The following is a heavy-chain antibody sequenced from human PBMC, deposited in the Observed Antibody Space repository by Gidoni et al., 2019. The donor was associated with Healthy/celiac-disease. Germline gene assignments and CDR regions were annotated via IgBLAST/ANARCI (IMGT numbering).Heavy chain of an antibody. D-gene: IGHD3-9*01. CDR1: GYTFTSYG. CDR3: ARRMGYYDILTGYYPIYGMDV. CDR2: ISAYNGNT. V-gene: IGHV1-18*01. Sequence: QVQLVQSGAEVKKPGASVKVSCKASGYTFTSYGISWVRQAPGQGLEWMGWISAYNGNTNYAQKLQGRVTMTTDTSTSTAYMELRSLRSDDTAVYYCARRMGYYDILTGYYPIYGMDVWGQGTTVTVSS. J-gene: IGHJ6*02.